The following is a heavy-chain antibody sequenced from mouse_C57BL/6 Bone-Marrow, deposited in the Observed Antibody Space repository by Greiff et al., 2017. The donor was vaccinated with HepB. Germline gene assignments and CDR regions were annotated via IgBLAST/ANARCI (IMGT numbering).Heavy chain of an antibody. CDR1: GFTFSSYA. V-gene: IGHV5-4*01. CDR3: ARDGGGPLDY. D-gene: IGHD1-1*02. J-gene: IGHJ2*01. Sequence: EVQGVESGGGLVKPGGSLKLSCAASGFTFSSYAMSWVRQTPEKRLEWVATISDGGSYTYYPDNVTGRFTISSDNAKNNLYLQMSHLKSEDTAMYYCARDGGGPLDYWGQGTTLTVSS. CDR2: ISDGGSYT.